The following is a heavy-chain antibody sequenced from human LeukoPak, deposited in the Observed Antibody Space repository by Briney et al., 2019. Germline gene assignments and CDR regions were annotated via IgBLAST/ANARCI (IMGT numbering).Heavy chain of an antibody. V-gene: IGHV4-59*01. D-gene: IGHD3-22*01. Sequence: SETLSLTCTVSRGSISNDYWSWVRQPPAKGVEWMGYIHYSGSTNYNPSLKSRVTISVDTSKNQFSLKLSSVTAADTAVYYCAKAQATYYYDSSGYYYGGYFDYWGQGTLVSVSS. CDR1: RGSISNDY. CDR2: IHYSGST. CDR3: AKAQATYYYDSSGYYYGGYFDY. J-gene: IGHJ4*02.